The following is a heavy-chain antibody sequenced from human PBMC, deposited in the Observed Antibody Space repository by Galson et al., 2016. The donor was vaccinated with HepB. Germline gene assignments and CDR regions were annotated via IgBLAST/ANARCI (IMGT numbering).Heavy chain of an antibody. D-gene: IGHD4-17*01. CDR1: GFTFNSYS. CDR2: IYAGGST. Sequence: SLRLSCAASGFTFNSYSMSWVRQAPGKGLEWVSVIYAGGSTYYADSVKGRFSISRDNSKNTLYLLMNSLRAEDTAVYYCTRRAFDYGDYPFDHWGQGTLVTVSS. CDR3: TRRAFDYGDYPFDH. V-gene: IGHV3-53*01. J-gene: IGHJ4*02.